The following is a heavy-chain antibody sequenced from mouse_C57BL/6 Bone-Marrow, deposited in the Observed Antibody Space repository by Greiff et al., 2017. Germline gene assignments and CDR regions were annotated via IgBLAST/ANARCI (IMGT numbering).Heavy chain of an antibody. J-gene: IGHJ1*03. V-gene: IGHV2-2*01. D-gene: IGHD2-5*01. CDR3: ARKSNYGYVDV. CDR2: IWSGGST. CDR1: GFSLTSYG. Sequence: QVQLQQSGPGLVQPSQSLSITCTVSGFSLTSYGVHWVRQSPGKGLEWLGVIWSGGSTDYNAAFISRLSISKDNSKSQVFFKMNSLQADDTAIYYCARKSNYGYVDVWGTGTTVTVSS.